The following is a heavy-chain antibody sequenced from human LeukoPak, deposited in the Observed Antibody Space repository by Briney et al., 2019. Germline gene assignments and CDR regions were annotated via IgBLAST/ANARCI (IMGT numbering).Heavy chain of an antibody. CDR3: ARAEGDYGGNFDY. V-gene: IGHV3-64*01. Sequence: GGSLRLSCAASGFTFSSYAMHWVRQAPGKGLEYVSAISSNGGSTYYANSVKGRFTISRDNSKNTLYLQMGSLRAEDMAVYYCARAEGDYGGNFDYWGQGTLVTVSS. CDR2: ISSNGGST. D-gene: IGHD4-17*01. CDR1: GFTFSSYA. J-gene: IGHJ4*02.